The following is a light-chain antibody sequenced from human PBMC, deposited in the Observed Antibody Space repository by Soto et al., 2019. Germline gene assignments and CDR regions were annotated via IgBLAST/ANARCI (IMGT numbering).Light chain of an antibody. CDR3: QSADSSGTYQK. V-gene: IGLV3-25*03. Sequence: SYELTQPPSVSVSPGQTARITCSGAALPKQYAYWYQQKPGQAPVLVIYKDSQRPSGIPERFSASSSGTTVTLTISGVQAEDEADYYCQSADSSGTYQKFGGGTKVTVL. J-gene: IGLJ2*01. CDR2: KDS. CDR1: ALPKQY.